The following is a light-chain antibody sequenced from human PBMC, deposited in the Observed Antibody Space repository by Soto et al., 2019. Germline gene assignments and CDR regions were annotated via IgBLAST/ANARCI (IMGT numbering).Light chain of an antibody. J-gene: IGKJ1*01. V-gene: IGKV1-5*01. CDR1: QSVSSW. Sequence: DIHLTQSPSSLSASVGDRVTITCRASQSVSSWLAWYQQKAGEAPKLLIYEASRLQSEVPSRFSGSASGREFTLTISSLQPDDFATYYCQQYHTWTFGQGTKVDIK. CDR3: QQYHTWT. CDR2: EAS.